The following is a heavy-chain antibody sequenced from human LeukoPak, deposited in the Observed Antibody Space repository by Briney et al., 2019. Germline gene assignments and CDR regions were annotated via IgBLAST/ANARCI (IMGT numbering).Heavy chain of an antibody. CDR1: GYTFTGYY. Sequence: GASVKVSCKASGYTFTGYYMHWVRQAPGQGFEWMGWINPNSGGTNYAQKFQGRVTMTRDTSISTAYMELSRLRSDDTAVYYCATPESGYSSGWFDYWGQGTLVTVSS. D-gene: IGHD6-19*01. CDR2: INPNSGGT. J-gene: IGHJ4*02. CDR3: ATPESGYSSGWFDY. V-gene: IGHV1-2*02.